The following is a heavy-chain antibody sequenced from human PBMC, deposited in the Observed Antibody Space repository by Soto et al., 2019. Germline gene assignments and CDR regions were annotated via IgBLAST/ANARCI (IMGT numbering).Heavy chain of an antibody. V-gene: IGHV4-30-4*01. CDR2: IYYSGRT. J-gene: IGHJ6*02. Sequence: QVQLQESGPGLVKPSQTLSLTCTVSGGSISSGDYYWSWIRQPPGKDLEWIGYIYYSGRTYYNPSVKSRVTIYVDTSKNQFSLKLSSVTAADTAVYYCARDSFSWYSSSSAYYYGMDVWGQGTTVTVSS. D-gene: IGHD6-6*01. CDR1: GGSISSGDYY. CDR3: ARDSFSWYSSSSAYYYGMDV.